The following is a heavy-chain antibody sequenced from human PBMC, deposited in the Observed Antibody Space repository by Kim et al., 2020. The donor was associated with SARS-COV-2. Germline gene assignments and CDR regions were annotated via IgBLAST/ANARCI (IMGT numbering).Heavy chain of an antibody. CDR2: IRWNSGSK. CDR1: GFTFDDYA. J-gene: IGHJ4*02. V-gene: IGHV3-9*01. CDR3: AKLNSVSYSGVDY. D-gene: IGHD1-26*01. Sequence: GGSLRLSCAASGFTFDDYAMHWVRQAPGKGLEWVSGIRWNSGSKGYADSVKGRFTISRDNAKNSLYLQMNSLRAEDTALYYCAKLNSVSYSGVDYWGQGTLVTVSS.